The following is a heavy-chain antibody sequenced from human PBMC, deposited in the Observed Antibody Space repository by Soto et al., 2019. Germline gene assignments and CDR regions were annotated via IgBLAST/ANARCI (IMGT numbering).Heavy chain of an antibody. CDR3: ARSVFP. J-gene: IGHJ5*02. V-gene: IGHV4-59*08. CDR1: GGSISNYY. CDR2: IYYSGST. Sequence: PSETLSLTCTVSGGSISNYYWTWIRQPPGKGLEWIGYIYYSGSTNYNPSLKSRVTISVDTSKKQFSLRLSSVTAADTAVYYCARSVFPWGQGTLVTVSS.